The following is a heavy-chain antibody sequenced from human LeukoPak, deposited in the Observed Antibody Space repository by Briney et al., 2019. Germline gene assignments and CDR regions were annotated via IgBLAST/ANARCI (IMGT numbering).Heavy chain of an antibody. D-gene: IGHD6-19*01. CDR3: ARSYSSGPFDL. CDR1: GDSISSYY. CDR2: IYYSGST. V-gene: IGHV4-59*01. Sequence: SETLSLTCTVSGDSISSYYWNWIRQPPGKGLEWIGYIYYSGSTKYNASLKSRVTISLDTSHNQFSLKLRSMTAADTPVYYCARSYSSGPFDLWGQGTLVIASS. J-gene: IGHJ4*02.